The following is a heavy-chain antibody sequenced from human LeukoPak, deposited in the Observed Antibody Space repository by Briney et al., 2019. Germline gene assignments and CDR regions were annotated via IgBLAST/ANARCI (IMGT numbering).Heavy chain of an antibody. D-gene: IGHD3-3*01. J-gene: IGHJ4*02. CDR2: IYYSGST. Sequence: SETLSLTCAVYGGSFSGYYWSWIRQPPGKGLEWIGNIYYSGSTNYNPSLKSRVTISVDTSKNQFSLKLSSVTAADTAVYYCARADYDFWSGYFVAFDYWGQGTLATVSS. CDR1: GGSFSGYY. V-gene: IGHV4-59*12. CDR3: ARADYDFWSGYFVAFDY.